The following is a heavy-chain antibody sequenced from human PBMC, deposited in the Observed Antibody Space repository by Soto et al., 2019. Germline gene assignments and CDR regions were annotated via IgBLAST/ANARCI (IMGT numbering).Heavy chain of an antibody. D-gene: IGHD3-10*01. CDR1: GGSISSYY. J-gene: IGHJ5*02. CDR3: AREGITMVRGVTHNWFDP. CDR2: IYHSGST. V-gene: IGHV4-59*12. Sequence: PSETLSLTCTVSGGSISSYYWSWIRQPPGKGLEWIGYIYHSGSTYYNPSLKSRVTISVDRSKNQFSLKLSSVTAADTAVYYCAREGITMVRGVTHNWFDPWGHGTLVTVSS.